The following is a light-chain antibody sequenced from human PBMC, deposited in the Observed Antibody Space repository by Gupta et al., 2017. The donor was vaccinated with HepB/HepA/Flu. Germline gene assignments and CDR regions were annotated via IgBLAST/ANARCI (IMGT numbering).Light chain of an antibody. V-gene: IGLV3-1*01. CDR1: KLGDKY. CDR3: QAWDSSNDVV. J-gene: IGLJ2*01. CDR2: QDS. Sequence: SYELTQPPSVSVSPGQTASITCSGDKLGDKYACWYQQKPGQSPVLVIYQDSKRPAGIPGRFSGSNAGNTATLTISGTEDMEEADYYCQAWDSSNDVVFGGGTKLTVL.